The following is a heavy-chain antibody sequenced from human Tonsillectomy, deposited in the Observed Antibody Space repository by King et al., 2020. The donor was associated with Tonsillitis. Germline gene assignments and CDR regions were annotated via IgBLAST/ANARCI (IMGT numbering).Heavy chain of an antibody. CDR3: ARDRAYISGVYTYGHDY. CDR2: ISGYNGNT. D-gene: IGHD5-18*01. CDR1: GYTFSSYG. Sequence: QLVQSGGEVKKPGASVKVSCKASGYTFSSYGITWVRQSPGQGLEWMGWISGYNGNTKYAQRIWGRVTMTTDPSMSTVYMELRSLRSDDTAVYYWARDRAYISGVYTYGHDYWGQGTLVTVSS. J-gene: IGHJ4*02. V-gene: IGHV1-18*01.